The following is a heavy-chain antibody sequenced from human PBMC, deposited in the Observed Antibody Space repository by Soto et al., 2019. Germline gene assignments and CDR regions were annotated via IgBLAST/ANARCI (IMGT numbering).Heavy chain of an antibody. J-gene: IGHJ5*02. Sequence: QVQLVQSGAEVKKPGSSVKVSCKASGGTFSSYAISWVRQAPGQGLEWMGGIIPIFGTANYEQKFQGRVTITADESTSTAYMELSSLRSEDTAVYYCARVDYDFWSGYSIRRWFDPWGQGTLVTVSS. CDR2: IIPIFGTA. D-gene: IGHD3-3*01. CDR3: ARVDYDFWSGYSIRRWFDP. V-gene: IGHV1-69*01. CDR1: GGTFSSYA.